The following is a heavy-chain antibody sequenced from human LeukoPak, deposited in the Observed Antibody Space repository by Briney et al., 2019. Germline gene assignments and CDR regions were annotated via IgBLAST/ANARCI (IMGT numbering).Heavy chain of an antibody. CDR3: AREIAVAGFDY. D-gene: IGHD6-19*01. V-gene: IGHV3-21*01. J-gene: IGHJ4*02. Sequence: GGSLRLSCAASGFTFSSYSMNWVRQAPGKGLEWVSSISSSSSYIYYADSVKGRFTISRDNAKNSLYLQMDSLRAEDTAVYYCAREIAVAGFDYWGQGTLVTVSS. CDR1: GFTFSSYS. CDR2: ISSSSSYI.